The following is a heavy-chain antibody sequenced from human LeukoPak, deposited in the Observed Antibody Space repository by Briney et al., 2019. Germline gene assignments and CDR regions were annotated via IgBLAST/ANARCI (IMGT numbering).Heavy chain of an antibody. CDR2: ISSSGSTI. J-gene: IGHJ4*02. CDR3: ASPSIAGAATRRGEQIFY. CDR1: GFTFSSYE. V-gene: IGHV3-48*03. Sequence: GGSLRLSCAASGFTFSSYEMNWVRQAPGKGLEWVSYISSSGSTIYYADSVKGRFTISRDNAKNSLYLQMNSLRTEDTAVYYCASPSIAGAATRRGEQIFYWGQGTLVTVSS. D-gene: IGHD6-19*01.